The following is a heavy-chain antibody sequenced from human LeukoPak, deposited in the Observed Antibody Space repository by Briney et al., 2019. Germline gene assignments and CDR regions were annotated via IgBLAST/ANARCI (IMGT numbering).Heavy chain of an antibody. CDR3: ARDNSVGDNAWWFDP. CDR1: GGTFRTFA. CDR2: MNPNSGNT. V-gene: IGHV1-8*01. Sequence: ASVKVSCKASGGTFRTFAISWVRQATGQGLEWMGWMNPNSGNTGYVQKFQGRVTMTRDMFTSTDYMELSSLRSEDTAIYYCARDNSVGDNAWWFDPWGQGTLVTVSS. D-gene: IGHD1-26*01. J-gene: IGHJ5*02.